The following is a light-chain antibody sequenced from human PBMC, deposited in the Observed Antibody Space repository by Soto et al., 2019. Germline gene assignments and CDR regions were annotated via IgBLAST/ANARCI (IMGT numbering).Light chain of an antibody. J-gene: IGLJ1*01. CDR1: SSDVGAYNY. CDR3: SSYTTSNTPFV. V-gene: IGLV2-14*01. Sequence: QSALTQPASVSGSPGQSITISCTATSSDVGAYNYVSWYQHHPGKAPKLMIFEVTNRPSGVSNRFSGSKSGNTASLTISGLQAEDEADYYCSSYTTSNTPFVFGTGTKLIVL. CDR2: EVT.